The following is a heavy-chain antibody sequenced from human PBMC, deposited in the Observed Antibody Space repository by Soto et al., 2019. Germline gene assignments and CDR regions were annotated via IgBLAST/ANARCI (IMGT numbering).Heavy chain of an antibody. V-gene: IGHV3-48*01. CDR2: ISSSSTTI. D-gene: IGHD3-22*01. J-gene: IGHJ5*02. CDR1: AFTFSSYS. CDR3: ARDLGYYDSSFDP. Sequence: EMQLVESGGGLVQPGGSLRLSCVASAFTFSSYSMNWVRQAPGKGLEWVSYISSSSTTIYYADSVKGRFTISRDNAKNSLYVQMNSLRAEDTAMYYCARDLGYYDSSFDPWGQGTLVTVSS.